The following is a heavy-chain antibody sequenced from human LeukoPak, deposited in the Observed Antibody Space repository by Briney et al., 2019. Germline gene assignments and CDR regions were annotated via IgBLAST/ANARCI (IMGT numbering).Heavy chain of an antibody. J-gene: IGHJ4*02. CDR3: TGNYYGSGSYADFDY. CDR2: IRSTANGYAT. V-gene: IGHV3-73*01. Sequence: GRSLRLSCAASGFIFSNYAIHWVRQAPGKGLEWVGRIRSTANGYATAYAASVKGRFTISRDDSKNTAYLQMDSLKTEDTAVYYCTGNYYGSGSYADFDYWGQGTLVTVSS. D-gene: IGHD3-10*01. CDR1: GFIFSNYA.